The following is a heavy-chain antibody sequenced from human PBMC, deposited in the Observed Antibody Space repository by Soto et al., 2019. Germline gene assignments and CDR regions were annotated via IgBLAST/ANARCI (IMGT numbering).Heavy chain of an antibody. D-gene: IGHD7-27*01. CDR3: ARGRYCLTGRCFPNWFDS. CDR1: GDSISNLDYF. V-gene: IGHV4-30-4*01. J-gene: IGHJ5*01. Sequence: SETLSLTCSVSGDSISNLDYFWAWIRQPPGQALEYIGYIYKSATTCYNPSFESRVAISVDTSKSQFSLNVTSVTAADTAVYFCARGRYCLTGRCFPNWFDSWGQGALVTSPQ. CDR2: IYKSATT.